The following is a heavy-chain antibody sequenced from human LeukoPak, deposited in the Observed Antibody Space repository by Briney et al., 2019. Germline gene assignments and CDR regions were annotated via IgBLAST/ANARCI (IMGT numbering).Heavy chain of an antibody. CDR3: AKIGDSGWFPDY. D-gene: IGHD6-19*01. J-gene: IGHJ4*02. V-gene: IGHV1-2*02. Sequence: VSVKVSCKASGYTFTGYYMHWVRQAPGQGLEWMGWINPNSGGTNFAQKFQGRVTMTRDTSISTAYMEVSSLRSDDTAIYYCAKIGDSGWFPDYWGQGTLVTVSS. CDR1: GYTFTGYY. CDR2: INPNSGGT.